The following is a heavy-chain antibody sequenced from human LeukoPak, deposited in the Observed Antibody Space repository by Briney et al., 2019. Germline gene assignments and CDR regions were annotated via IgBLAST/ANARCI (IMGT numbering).Heavy chain of an antibody. V-gene: IGHV3-23*01. J-gene: IGHJ3*02. CDR2: ISGSGGRT. CDR3: ARGRRWDLLVSLIDASDI. CDR1: GFTFISYA. D-gene: IGHD1-26*01. Sequence: GGSLRLSCAASGFTFISYAMSWVRQAPGKGLEWVSSISGSGGRTSYADSVQGRFTISRDNSKNTLYLELNSLRAEDTAVYYCARGRRWDLLVSLIDASDIWGQGTMVTVSS.